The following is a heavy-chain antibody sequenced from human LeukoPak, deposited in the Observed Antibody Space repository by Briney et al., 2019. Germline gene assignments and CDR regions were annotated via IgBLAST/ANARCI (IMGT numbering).Heavy chain of an antibody. CDR3: ATEGGRQQFLL. CDR2: ISSSGSTI. J-gene: IGHJ4*02. D-gene: IGHD5-24*01. Sequence: PGGSLRLSCAASGFISSDYFMSWIRQAPGKGPEWISYISSSGSTIYYADSVKSRFTLSRDNAKNSLYLQMNSLRAEDTAVYYCATEGGRQQFLLWGQGPLVTVSS. V-gene: IGHV3-11*04. CDR1: GFISSDYF.